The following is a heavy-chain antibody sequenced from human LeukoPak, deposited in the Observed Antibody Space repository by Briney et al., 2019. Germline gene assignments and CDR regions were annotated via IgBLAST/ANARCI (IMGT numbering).Heavy chain of an antibody. Sequence: PSETLSLTCTVSGDSITSSSYYSGWIRHPPGKGLEWIGSIYYSGSTYYNPSLKSRVTISVATSKNQFSLKLSSVTAADTAVYCCARRTGGSYDYSYNWFHPWGQGTLVTVSS. D-gene: IGHD5-12*01. J-gene: IGHJ5*02. CDR1: GDSITSSSYY. V-gene: IGHV4-39*01. CDR2: IYYSGST. CDR3: ARRTGGSYDYSYNWFHP.